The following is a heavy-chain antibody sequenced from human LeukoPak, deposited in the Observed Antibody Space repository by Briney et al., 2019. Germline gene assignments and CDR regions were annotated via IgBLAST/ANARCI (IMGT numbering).Heavy chain of an antibody. CDR1: GYTFTDYY. V-gene: IGHV1-2*02. D-gene: IGHD3-22*01. CDR2: INPNSGGT. Sequence: ASVKVSCKASGYTFTDYYLHWVRQAPGQGLEWMGWINPNSGGTNYAQKFQGRVTMTRDTSISTAYMELSRLRSDDTAVYYCARDNPIITSAWFDPWGQGTLVTVSS. J-gene: IGHJ5*02. CDR3: ARDNPIITSAWFDP.